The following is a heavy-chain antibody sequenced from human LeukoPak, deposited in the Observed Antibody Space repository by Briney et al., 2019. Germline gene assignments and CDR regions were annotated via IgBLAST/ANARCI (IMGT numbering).Heavy chain of an antibody. CDR1: GGSISSYY. Sequence: SETLSLTCTVSGGSISSYYWSWIRQPPGKGLEWIGYIYYSGSTNYNPSLKSRVAISVDTSKNQFSLKLSSVTAADTAVYYCARVWGTMVRGLIPGRYYMDVWGKGTTVTVSS. D-gene: IGHD3-10*01. CDR2: IYYSGST. V-gene: IGHV4-59*01. J-gene: IGHJ6*03. CDR3: ARVWGTMVRGLIPGRYYMDV.